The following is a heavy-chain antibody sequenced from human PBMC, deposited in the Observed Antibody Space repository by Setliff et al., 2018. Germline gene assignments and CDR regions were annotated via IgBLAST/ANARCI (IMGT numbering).Heavy chain of an antibody. J-gene: IGHJ6*03. D-gene: IGHD3-16*02. CDR3: ARKSGELSFHPYYYYYYMDV. Sequence: ASVKVSCKASGYTFTSHYMHWVRQAPGLGLEWMGTINPSSGRTSYAQKFQGRVTMTRDTSTSTAYMELSSLRSEDTAVYYCARKSGELSFHPYYYYYYMDVWGKGTTVTVSS. V-gene: IGHV1-46*01. CDR2: INPSSGRT. CDR1: GYTFTSHY.